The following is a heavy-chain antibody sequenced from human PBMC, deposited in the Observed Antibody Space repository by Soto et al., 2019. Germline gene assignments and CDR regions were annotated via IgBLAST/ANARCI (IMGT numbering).Heavy chain of an antibody. CDR1: GFSLSTYDMG. CDR2: IYWDDDK. D-gene: IGHD2-2*01. V-gene: IGHV2-5*02. J-gene: IGHJ4*02. Sequence: QITLKESGPTLVRPAQTLTLTCDLSGFSLSTYDMGVAWIRQPPGKALEWLALIYWDDDKRYSPSLKDRLATAKDTPSTLVVPPTTNMDPGDPATYFCASAGKYDLLTFDHRAPGTLFNVSS. CDR3: ASAGKYDLLTFDH.